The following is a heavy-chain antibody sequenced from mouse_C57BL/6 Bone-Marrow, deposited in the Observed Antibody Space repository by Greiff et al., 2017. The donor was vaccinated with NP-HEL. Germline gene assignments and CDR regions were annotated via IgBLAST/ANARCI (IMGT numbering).Heavy chain of an antibody. CDR2: INPNNGGT. CDR3: ARFNYYGSSYGGFAY. V-gene: IGHV1-26*01. D-gene: IGHD1-1*01. CDR1: GYTFTDYY. Sequence: VQLQQSGPELVKPGASVKISCKASGYTFTDYYMNWVKQSHGKSLEWIGDINPNNGGTSYNQKFKGKATLTVDKSSSTAYMELRSLTSEDSAVYYCARFNYYGSSYGGFAYWGQGTLVTVSA. J-gene: IGHJ3*01.